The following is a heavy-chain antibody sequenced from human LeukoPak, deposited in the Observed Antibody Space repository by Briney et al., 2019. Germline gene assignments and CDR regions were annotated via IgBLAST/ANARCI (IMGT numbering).Heavy chain of an antibody. V-gene: IGHV4-38-2*02. CDR2: IYHSGST. J-gene: IGHJ4*02. Sequence: PSETLSLTCTVSGYSISSGYYWGWIRQPPGKGLEWIGSIYHSGSTYYNPSLKSRVTISVDTSKNQFSLKLSSVTAADTAVYYCARGGYSGYDRTPRIFDYWGQGTLVTVSS. D-gene: IGHD5-12*01. CDR1: GYSISSGYY. CDR3: ARGGYSGYDRTPRIFDY.